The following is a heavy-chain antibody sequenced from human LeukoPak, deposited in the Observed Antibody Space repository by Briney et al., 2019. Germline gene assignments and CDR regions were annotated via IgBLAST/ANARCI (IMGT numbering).Heavy chain of an antibody. Sequence: GASVKVSCKVSGYTLTELSMHWVRQAPGQGLEWMGIINPSGGSTSYAQKFQGRVTMTRDTSTSTVYMELSSLRSEDTVVYYCAGSTRDVGYWYFDLWGRGTLVTVSS. CDR3: AGSTRDVGYWYFDL. J-gene: IGHJ2*01. D-gene: IGHD6-13*01. CDR2: INPSGGST. CDR1: GYTLTELS. V-gene: IGHV1-46*01.